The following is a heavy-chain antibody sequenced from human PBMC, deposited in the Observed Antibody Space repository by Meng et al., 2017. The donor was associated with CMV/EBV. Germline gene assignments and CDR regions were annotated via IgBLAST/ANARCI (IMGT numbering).Heavy chain of an antibody. CDR2: IYYSGST. Sequence: GSLRLSCTVSGGSISSYYWSWIRQPPGKGLEWIGYIYYSGSTNYNPSLKSRVTISVDTSKNQFSLKLSSVTAADTAGYYCARDLWIFGVGWRGFDIWGQGTMVTVSS. D-gene: IGHD3-3*01. V-gene: IGHV4-59*01. CDR1: GGSISSYY. J-gene: IGHJ3*02. CDR3: ARDLWIFGVGWRGFDI.